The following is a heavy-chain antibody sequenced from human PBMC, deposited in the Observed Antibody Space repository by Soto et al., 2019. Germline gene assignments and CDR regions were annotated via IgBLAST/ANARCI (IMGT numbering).Heavy chain of an antibody. CDR1: GGSFSGYY. CDR3: ARLDYGRRGGDYSYGLDG. Sequence: PSETLSLTCAVYGGSFSGYYWSWIRQPPGKVLEWIGEINHSGSTNYNPSLKSRVTISVDTSKNQFSLKLSSVTAADTAVYYCARLDYGRRGGDYSYGLDGWGQGTTVTVSS. D-gene: IGHD4-17*01. CDR2: INHSGST. J-gene: IGHJ6*02. V-gene: IGHV4-34*01.